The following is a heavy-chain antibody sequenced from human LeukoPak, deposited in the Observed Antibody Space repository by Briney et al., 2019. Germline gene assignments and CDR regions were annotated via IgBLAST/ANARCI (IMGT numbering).Heavy chain of an antibody. CDR2: IQNSGST. CDR1: GGSISTYY. V-gene: IGHV4-4*07. CDR3: ARDITGWYDYCMDV. Sequence: SETLSLTCTVSGGSISTYYWSWIRKAAGKGLEWIGRIQNSGSTNYNPSLKSRVSMSVDPSRNLFSLNLSSVTAADTAVYFCARDITGWYDYCMDVWGKGTTVAVSS. J-gene: IGHJ6*03. D-gene: IGHD6-19*01.